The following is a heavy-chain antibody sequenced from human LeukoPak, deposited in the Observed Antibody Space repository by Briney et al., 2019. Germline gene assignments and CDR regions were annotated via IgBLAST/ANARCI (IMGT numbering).Heavy chain of an antibody. V-gene: IGHV4-61*02. D-gene: IGHD3-10*02. CDR3: ARGVRVTYFDY. CDR2: IYNSGTT. J-gene: IGHJ4*02. Sequence: SETLSLTCTVSGGSISNSSYYWSWIRQPAGKGLEWIGRIYNSGTTNYNPPLKSRVTISVDTSKNQFSLKLSSVTAADTAVYYCARGVRVTYFDYWGQGTLVTVSS. CDR1: GGSISNSSYY.